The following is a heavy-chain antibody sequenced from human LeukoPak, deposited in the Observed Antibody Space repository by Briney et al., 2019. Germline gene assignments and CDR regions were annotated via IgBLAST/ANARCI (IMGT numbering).Heavy chain of an antibody. V-gene: IGHV3-30*03. Sequence: PGGSLRLSCAASGFTFSSYGMHWVRQAPGKGLEWVAVISYDGSNKYYADSVKGRFTISRDNSKNTLYLQMNSLRSEDTAVYYCAREPYYDILTAVFYGMDVWGQGTTVTVSS. CDR2: ISYDGSNK. J-gene: IGHJ6*02. CDR3: AREPYYDILTAVFYGMDV. D-gene: IGHD3-9*01. CDR1: GFTFSSYG.